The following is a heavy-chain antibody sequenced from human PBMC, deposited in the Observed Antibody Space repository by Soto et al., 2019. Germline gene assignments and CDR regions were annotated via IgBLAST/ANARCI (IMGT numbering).Heavy chain of an antibody. V-gene: IGHV3-33*01. J-gene: IGHJ4*02. CDR1: GFIFSNYG. CDR2: IWYDGSNK. Sequence: QGQLVESGGGVVQPGRSLRLSCAASGFIFSNYGMHLVRQAPGKGLEWVAVIWYDGSNKYYADSLKGRFTISRDNSKNPLYLQMNSLRAEDTAVYYCARAQYSSSWYPFDYWGQGTLVTVSS. CDR3: ARAQYSSSWYPFDY. D-gene: IGHD6-13*01.